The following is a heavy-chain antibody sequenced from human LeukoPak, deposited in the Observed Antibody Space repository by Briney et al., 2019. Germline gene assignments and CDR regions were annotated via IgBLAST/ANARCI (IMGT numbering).Heavy chain of an antibody. J-gene: IGHJ4*02. D-gene: IGHD5-18*01. CDR1: GFTFSSYG. CDR3: AKERHSYRAYYFDY. CDR2: ISYDGSNK. Sequence: GGSLRLSCAGSGFTFSSYGMHWVRQAPGKGLEWVAVISYDGSNKYYADSVKGRFTIYRDNSKNTLYLQMNSLRGEDTAVYYCAKERHSYRAYYFDYWGQGTLVTVS. V-gene: IGHV3-30*18.